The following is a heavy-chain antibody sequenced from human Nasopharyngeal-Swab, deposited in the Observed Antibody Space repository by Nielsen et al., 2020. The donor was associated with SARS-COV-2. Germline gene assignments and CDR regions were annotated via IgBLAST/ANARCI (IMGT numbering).Heavy chain of an antibody. CDR2: IYSGGSST. V-gene: IGHV3-23*03. Sequence: GESLKTSCAASGFTFSSYAMSWVRQAPGKGLEWVSVIYSGGSSTYYADSVKGRFTISRDNSKNTLYLQMNSLRAEDTAVYYCAKGLRNWFDPWGQGTLVTVSS. CDR1: GFTFSSYA. J-gene: IGHJ5*02. CDR3: AKGLRNWFDP.